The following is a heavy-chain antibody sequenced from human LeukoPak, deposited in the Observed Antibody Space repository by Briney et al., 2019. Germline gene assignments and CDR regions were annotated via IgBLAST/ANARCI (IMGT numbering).Heavy chain of an antibody. V-gene: IGHV3-48*01. CDR2: ISSGGSDI. Sequence: GGSLRLSCAASGFTLSNYGMNWVRQAPGKGLEWVSYISSGGSDIYYADSVKGRFTISRDSAKRSVFLQMNSLTAEDSALYYCASGYDFSSGSKRGFDYWGQGTPVTVSS. CDR3: ASGYDFSSGSKRGFDY. J-gene: IGHJ4*02. CDR1: GFTLSNYG. D-gene: IGHD3-3*01.